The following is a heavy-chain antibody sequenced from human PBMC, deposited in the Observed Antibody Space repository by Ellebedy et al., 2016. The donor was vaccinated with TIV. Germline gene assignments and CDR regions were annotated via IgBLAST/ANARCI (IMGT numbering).Heavy chain of an antibody. CDR3: ARALNHVDTVSTAPLDC. CDR1: GFPFDSYV. CDR2: ISYDGSNT. J-gene: IGHJ4*02. D-gene: IGHD5/OR15-5a*01. Sequence: GESLKISCAASGFPFDSYVINWVRQAPGKGLEWVALISYDGSNTYFADSVQGRFTISRDNSQNTLYLPMNSLRGDDTAIYYCARALNHVDTVSTAPLDCWGQGTLVTVSS. V-gene: IGHV3-30*04.